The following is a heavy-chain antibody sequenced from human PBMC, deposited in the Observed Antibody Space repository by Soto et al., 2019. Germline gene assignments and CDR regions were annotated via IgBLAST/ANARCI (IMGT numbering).Heavy chain of an antibody. Sequence: GASVKVSCKASGYTLTSYAMHWVRQAPGQRLEWMGWINAGNGNTKYSQKFQGRVTITRDTSASTAYMELSSLRSEDTAVYYCTIFGVVSIFDYWGQGTLVTVSS. CDR3: TIFGVVSIFDY. V-gene: IGHV1-3*01. CDR1: GYTLTSYA. J-gene: IGHJ4*02. D-gene: IGHD3-3*01. CDR2: INAGNGNT.